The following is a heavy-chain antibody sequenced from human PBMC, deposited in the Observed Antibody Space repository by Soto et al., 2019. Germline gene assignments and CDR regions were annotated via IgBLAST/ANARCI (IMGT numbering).Heavy chain of an antibody. CDR2: ISSSAIYI. D-gene: IGHD3-22*01. V-gene: IGHV3-21*01. CDR3: VRDGLDYYDTERLYFDK. J-gene: IGHJ4*02. CDR1: GFNFITYS. Sequence: GGSLRLSCAASGFNFITYSLNWVRQAPGKGLEWVASISSSAIYIDYADSVKGRFTISRDNANNSLYLQMNSLRAEDTATYYCVRDGLDYYDTERLYFDKWGQVTLVTVSS.